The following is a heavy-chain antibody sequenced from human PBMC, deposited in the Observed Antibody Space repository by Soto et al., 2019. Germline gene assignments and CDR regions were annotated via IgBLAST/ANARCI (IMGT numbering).Heavy chain of an antibody. CDR2: IYHSGNT. D-gene: IGHD6-6*01. V-gene: IGHV4-30-4*01. J-gene: IGHJ5*02. CDR3: ARERPDGARLDP. Sequence: QVQLQESGPGPVKPSQTLSLTCTVSGGSISSGDYYWSWIRQPPGKGLEWIGYIYHSGNTYYNPSLXSXXTISVDTSKNQFSLKLSSVTAADTAVYYCARERPDGARLDPWGQGTLVTVSS. CDR1: GGSISSGDYY.